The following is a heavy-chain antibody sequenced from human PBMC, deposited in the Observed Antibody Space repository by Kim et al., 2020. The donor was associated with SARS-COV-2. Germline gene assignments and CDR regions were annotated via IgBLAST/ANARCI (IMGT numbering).Heavy chain of an antibody. J-gene: IGHJ6*04. D-gene: IGHD1-7*01. CDR2: ISYTGNT. CDR3: ARGVVNSSPQV. V-gene: IGHV4-31*03. CDR1: NSPITSGAYY. Sequence: SETLSLTCSVSNSPITSGAYYCSWMRLFPGRGLEWIGYISYTGNTVYNPALKGRVAMSVDASRQQFSLRLNSMSAADAALYYCARGVVNSSPQVWGKGTTVTVSS.